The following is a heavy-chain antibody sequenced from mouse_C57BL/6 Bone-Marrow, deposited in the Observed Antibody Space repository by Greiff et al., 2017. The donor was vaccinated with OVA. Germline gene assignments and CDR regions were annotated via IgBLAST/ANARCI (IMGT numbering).Heavy chain of an antibody. CDR1: GFTFSSYT. CDR3: ARHGDGLWYFDV. J-gene: IGHJ1*03. D-gene: IGHD1-2*01. Sequence: EVKLVESGGGLVKPGGSLKLSCAASGFTFSSYTMSWVRQTPEKRLEWVATISGGGGNTYYPDSVTGRFTISRDNAKNTLYLQMSSLRSEDTALYYCARHGDGLWYFDVWGTGTTVTVSS. CDR2: ISGGGGNT. V-gene: IGHV5-9*01.